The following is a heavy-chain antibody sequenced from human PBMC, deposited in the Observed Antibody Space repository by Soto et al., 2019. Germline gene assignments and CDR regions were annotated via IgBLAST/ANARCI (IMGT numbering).Heavy chain of an antibody. J-gene: IGHJ4*02. CDR3: AGRFTTAASLDY. V-gene: IGHV3-53*01. CDR2: IHGGGSA. Sequence: VQLVESGGGLIQPGGSLRLSCAASGLSVSNNHMTWVRQAPGKGLEWVSLIHGGGSAYYADSVKGRFTISRDNSKNTLYLQMDSLSAEDTAIYYCAGRFTTAASLDYWGQGTLVTISS. D-gene: IGHD1-1*01. CDR1: GLSVSNNH.